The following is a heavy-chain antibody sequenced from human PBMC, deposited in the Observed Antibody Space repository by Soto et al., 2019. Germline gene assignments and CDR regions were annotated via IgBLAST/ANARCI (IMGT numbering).Heavy chain of an antibody. CDR3: ASKAWDPPRWFDP. Sequence: PSETLSLTCAVSGGSISSSIWWSWVRQPPGKGLEWIGGIYHSGSTNYNPSLKSRVTISVDKSKNQFSLNLSSVTAADTAVYYCASKAWDPPRWFDPWGQGTLVTVSS. V-gene: IGHV4-4*02. CDR1: GGSISSSIW. CDR2: IYHSGST. D-gene: IGHD1-26*01. J-gene: IGHJ5*02.